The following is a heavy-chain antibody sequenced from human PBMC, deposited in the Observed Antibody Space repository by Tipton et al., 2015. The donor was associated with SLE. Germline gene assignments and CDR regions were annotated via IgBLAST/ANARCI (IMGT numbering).Heavy chain of an antibody. J-gene: IGHJ5*02. Sequence: SLRLSCAASGFTFSSYGMHWVRQAPGKGLEWVAVIWYDGSNKYYADSVKGRFTISRDNSKNTLYLQMNSLRAEDTAVYYCARVALVAAGWGWFDPWGQGTLVTVSS. V-gene: IGHV3-33*01. CDR3: ARVALVAAGWGWFDP. CDR2: IWYDGSNK. D-gene: IGHD6-13*01. CDR1: GFTFSSYG.